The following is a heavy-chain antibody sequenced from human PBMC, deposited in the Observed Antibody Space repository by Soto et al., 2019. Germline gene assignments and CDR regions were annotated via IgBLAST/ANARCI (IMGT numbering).Heavy chain of an antibody. CDR2: INAGNGNT. CDR3: ARDGAVAGHIHFDY. J-gene: IGHJ4*02. Sequence: GASVKVSCKAGGYTFTSYDVHWVRQAPGQRLEWMGWINAGNGNTRYSQKFQGRVTINRDTSASPAYMQLSRLRSEDTAAYSCARDGAVAGHIHFDYWGQGTRATVS. CDR1: GYTFTSYD. V-gene: IGHV1-3*01. D-gene: IGHD6-19*01.